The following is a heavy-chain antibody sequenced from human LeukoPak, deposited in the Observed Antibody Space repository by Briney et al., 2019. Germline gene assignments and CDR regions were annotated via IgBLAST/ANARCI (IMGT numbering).Heavy chain of an antibody. Sequence: PGGSLRLSCAASGFIFSSYWMSWVRQAPGKGLEWVANIKQDGSEKYYVDSVKGRFTISRDNAKNSLYLQMNSLRAEDTAVYYCARDPGYSSGWYGNYFDYWGQGTLVTVSS. CDR3: ARDPGYSSGWYGNYFDY. J-gene: IGHJ4*02. CDR1: GFIFSSYW. CDR2: IKQDGSEK. V-gene: IGHV3-7*01. D-gene: IGHD6-19*01.